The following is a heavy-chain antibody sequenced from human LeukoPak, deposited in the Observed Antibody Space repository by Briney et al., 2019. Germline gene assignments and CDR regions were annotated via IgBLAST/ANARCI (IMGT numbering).Heavy chain of an antibody. CDR1: GFTFSSYG. D-gene: IGHD6-19*01. V-gene: IGHV3-21*01. Sequence: GGSLRLSCTASGFTFSSYGLNWVRQAPGKGLEWVSFIDTSGSYIYYGDSVKGRVTISRDNAKNSLYLQMNGLRAEDTAVYYCARGGSGWSTLDYWGQGTLVTVSS. J-gene: IGHJ4*02. CDR3: ARGGSGWSTLDY. CDR2: IDTSGSYI.